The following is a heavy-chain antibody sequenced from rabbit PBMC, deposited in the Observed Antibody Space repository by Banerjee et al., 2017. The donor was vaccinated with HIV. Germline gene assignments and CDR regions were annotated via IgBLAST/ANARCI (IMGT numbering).Heavy chain of an antibody. D-gene: IGHD4-2*01. CDR2: IGTGSGIT. V-gene: IGHV1S45*01. J-gene: IGHJ2*01. Sequence: QQQLVESGGGLVQPEGSLTLTCKASGFSFSSGYYMCWVRQAPGKGLEWIACIGTGSGITWYASWAKGRFTISKTSSTTVTLQMTSLTAADTATHFCARAGFAGYDVPIRAFDPWGPGTLVTVS. CDR3: ARAGFAGYDVPIRAFDP. CDR1: GFSFSSGYY.